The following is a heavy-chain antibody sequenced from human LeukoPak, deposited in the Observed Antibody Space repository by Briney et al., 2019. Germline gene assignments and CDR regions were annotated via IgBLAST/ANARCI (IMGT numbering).Heavy chain of an antibody. CDR1: GFNVRSNY. CDR2: LHSSGDT. Sequence: GGSLRLSCAVSGFNVRSNYMSWVRQAPGKGLEWVSVLHSSGDTYYADSVKGRFTISRDNSENTLYLQMNSLRAEDTAIHYCARGKVYYYYDYWGQGTLVTVSS. V-gene: IGHV3-53*01. CDR3: ARGKVYYYYDY. J-gene: IGHJ4*02. D-gene: IGHD5/OR15-5a*01.